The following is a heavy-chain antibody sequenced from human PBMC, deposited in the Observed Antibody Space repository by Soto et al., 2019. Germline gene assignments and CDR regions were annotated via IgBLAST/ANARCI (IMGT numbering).Heavy chain of an antibody. CDR3: VARWFDP. J-gene: IGHJ5*02. CDR2: INAANGNT. CDR1: GYSFTSRA. Sequence: QVQLVQSGAEVKKPGASVKVSCKTSGYSFTSRAMQWVRQAPGQTFEWVGWINAANGNTKYSQKFQGRVTITRDTWASTVYMELSSLTSEDTAVYYCVARWFDPWGQGTLVTVSS. V-gene: IGHV1-3*01. D-gene: IGHD5-12*01.